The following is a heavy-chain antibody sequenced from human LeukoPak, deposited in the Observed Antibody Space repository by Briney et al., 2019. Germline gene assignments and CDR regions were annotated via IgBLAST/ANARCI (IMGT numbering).Heavy chain of an antibody. D-gene: IGHD5-24*01. CDR1: VRPISSSTYS. J-gene: IGHJ4*02. V-gene: IGHV4-39*01. Sequence: SETLFLSCTVPVRPISSSTYSRGWFRQPPGKGLERIGRIHYSGTTYYSPSLKSRVTISVETSNTQFFLKWNSVTAADTAVYYCARRGDGYNHFDYWGQGTLVTVSS. CDR3: ARRGDGYNHFDY. CDR2: IHYSGTT.